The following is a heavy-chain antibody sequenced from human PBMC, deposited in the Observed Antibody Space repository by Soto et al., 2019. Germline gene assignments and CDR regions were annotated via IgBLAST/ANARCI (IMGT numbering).Heavy chain of an antibody. Sequence: SETLSLTCTVSGGSISSSSYYWGWIRQPPGKGLEWIGSLYYSGSPYYSPSLKSRVIISLDTSKNQFSLKVSSVTAADTAVYYCARDGDCTNGKSQDQSWGQGTLVTVSS. V-gene: IGHV4-39*07. CDR3: ARDGDCTNGKSQDQS. CDR2: LYYSGSP. J-gene: IGHJ5*02. CDR1: GGSISSSSYY. D-gene: IGHD2-8*01.